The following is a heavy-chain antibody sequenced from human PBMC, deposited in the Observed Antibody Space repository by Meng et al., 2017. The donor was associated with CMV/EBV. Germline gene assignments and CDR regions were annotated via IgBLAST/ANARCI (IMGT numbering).Heavy chain of an antibody. D-gene: IGHD6-13*01. Sequence: GGSLRLSCAASGFTFSSYSMNWVRQAPGKGLEWVSYISSSSSTIYYADSVKGRFTISRDNAKNSLYLQMNSLRAEDTAVYYCARTTSAGGTPWYYYYYGMDVWGQGTTVTVSS. CDR2: ISSSSSTI. CDR1: GFTFSSYS. J-gene: IGHJ6*02. CDR3: ARTTSAGGTPWYYYYYGMDV. V-gene: IGHV3-48*04.